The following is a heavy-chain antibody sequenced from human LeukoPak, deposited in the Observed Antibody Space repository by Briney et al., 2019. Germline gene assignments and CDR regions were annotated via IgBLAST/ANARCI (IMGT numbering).Heavy chain of an antibody. CDR1: GYTFTGYY. CDR2: INPNSGGT. CDR3: ARVRPAPKIRTGPFDY. D-gene: IGHD1-14*01. V-gene: IGHV1-2*02. Sequence: ASVKVSCKASGYTFTGYYMHWVRQAPGQGLEWMGWINPNSGGTNYAQKFQGRVTMTRDTSISTAYMELSRLRSDDTAVYYCARVRPAPKIRTGPFDYWGQGTLVTVSS. J-gene: IGHJ4*02.